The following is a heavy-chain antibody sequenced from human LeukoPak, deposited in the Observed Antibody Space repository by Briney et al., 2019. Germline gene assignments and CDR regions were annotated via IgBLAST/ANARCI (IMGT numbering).Heavy chain of an antibody. CDR2: ISAYNGNT. CDR3: ARDRPGIAVAGTSVDY. V-gene: IGHV1-18*01. Sequence: GASVKVSCKASGYTFTSYGISWVRQAPGQGLEWMGWISAYNGNTNYAQKLQGRVTMTTDTSTSTAYMEPRSLRSDDTAVYYCARDRPGIAVAGTSVDYWGQGTLVTVSS. D-gene: IGHD6-19*01. CDR1: GYTFTSYG. J-gene: IGHJ4*02.